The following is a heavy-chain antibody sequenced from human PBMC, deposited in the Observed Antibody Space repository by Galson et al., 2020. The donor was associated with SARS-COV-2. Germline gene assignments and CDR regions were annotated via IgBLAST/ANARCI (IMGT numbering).Heavy chain of an antibody. CDR1: GFTFSSYS. CDR2: ISSSSSTI. D-gene: IGHD4-17*01. V-gene: IGHV3-48*04. CDR3: ARDQPPVTTAGATDAFDI. J-gene: IGHJ3*02. Sequence: GGSLRLSCAASGFTFSSYSMNWVRQAPGKGLEWVSYISSSSSTIYYADSVKGRFTISRDNAKNSLYLQMNSLRAEDTAVYYCARDQPPVTTAGATDAFDIWGQGTMVTVSS.